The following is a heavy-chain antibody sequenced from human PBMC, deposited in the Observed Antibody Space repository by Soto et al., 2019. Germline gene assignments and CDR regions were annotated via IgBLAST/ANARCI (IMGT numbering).Heavy chain of an antibody. D-gene: IGHD2-21*01. CDR3: ARERGLTVSTLLGY. CDR1: GYTFTSYG. CDR2: ISTFNGNT. Sequence: QVPLVQSGAEVKKPGASVKVSCKASGYTFTSYGINWVRQAPGQGLEWMGRISTFNGNTKFAPKFQGRVTMTTDTDATTGYMELRSLRSNDTAVYYCARERGLTVSTLLGYWGQGTLVTVSS. J-gene: IGHJ4*02. V-gene: IGHV1-18*01.